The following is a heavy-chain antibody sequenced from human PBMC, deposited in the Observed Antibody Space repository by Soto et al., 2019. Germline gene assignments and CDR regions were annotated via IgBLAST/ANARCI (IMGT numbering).Heavy chain of an antibody. CDR3: ARSEVRGDLWSGYKYDAFDI. CDR1: GGSISSYY. CDR2: IYYSGST. D-gene: IGHD3-3*01. J-gene: IGHJ3*02. V-gene: IGHV4-59*01. Sequence: SETLSLTCTVSGGSISSYYWSWIRQPPGKGLEWIGYIYYSGSTNYNPSLKRRVTLSVDTSKNQFSLKLSSVTAADTAVYYCARSEVRGDLWSGYKYDAFDIWGQGTMVTVSS.